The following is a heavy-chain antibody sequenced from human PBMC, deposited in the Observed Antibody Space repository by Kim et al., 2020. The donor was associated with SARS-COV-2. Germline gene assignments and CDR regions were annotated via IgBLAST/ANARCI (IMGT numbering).Heavy chain of an antibody. CDR2: ISYDGSNK. J-gene: IGHJ4*02. Sequence: GGSLRLSCAASGFTFSSYGMHWVRQAPGKGLEWVAVISYDGSNKYYADSVKGRFTISRDNSKNTLYLQMNSLRAEDTAVYYCLGYDSSGPDYWGQGTLVTVSS. V-gene: IGHV3-30*03. D-gene: IGHD3-22*01. CDR3: LGYDSSGPDY. CDR1: GFTFSSYG.